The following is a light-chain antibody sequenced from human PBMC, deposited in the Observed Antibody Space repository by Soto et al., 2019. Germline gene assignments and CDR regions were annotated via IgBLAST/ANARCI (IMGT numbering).Light chain of an antibody. J-gene: IGKJ4*01. CDR2: GAS. Sequence: EVVVTQSPATLSVSPGERVTLSCRASQIVRSNLAWYLQKPGQAPRLLIYGASTRATGIPARFSASGSRTDFTLTISSLQSEDFAVYYCQQYNNWPPLTFGGGTKVEIK. CDR3: QQYNNWPPLT. CDR1: QIVRSN. V-gene: IGKV3-15*01.